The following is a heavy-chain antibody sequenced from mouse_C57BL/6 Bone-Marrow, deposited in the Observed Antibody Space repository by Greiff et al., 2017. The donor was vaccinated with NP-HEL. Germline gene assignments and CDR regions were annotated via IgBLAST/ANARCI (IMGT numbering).Heavy chain of an antibody. CDR3: AREYAMDY. J-gene: IGHJ4*01. V-gene: IGHV7-1*01. CDR2: SRNKANDYKT. CDR1: GFTFSDFY. Sequence: EVKLVESGGGLVQSGRSLRLSCATSGFTFSDFYMEWVRQAPGKGLEWIAASRNKANDYKTEYSASVKGRFIVSRDTSQSILYLQMNALRAEDIAIYYSAREYAMDYWGQGTTVTVSS.